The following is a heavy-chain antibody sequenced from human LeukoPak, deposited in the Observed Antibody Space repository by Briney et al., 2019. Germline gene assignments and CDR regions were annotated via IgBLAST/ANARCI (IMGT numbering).Heavy chain of an antibody. V-gene: IGHV3-15*01. J-gene: IGHJ4*02. CDR1: GFTFSNAW. Sequence: GGSLRLSCAASGFTFSNAWMSWVRQAPGKGLEWVGRIKSKTDGGTTDYAAPVKGRFTISRDDSKNTLYLQMNSLKTEDTAVYYCTTHGWDVDTAMSYWGQGTLVTVSS. CDR2: IKSKTDGGTT. D-gene: IGHD5-18*01. CDR3: TTHGWDVDTAMSY.